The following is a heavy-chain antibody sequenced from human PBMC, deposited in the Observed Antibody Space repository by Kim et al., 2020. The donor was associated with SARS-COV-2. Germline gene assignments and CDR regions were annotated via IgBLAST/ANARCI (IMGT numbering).Heavy chain of an antibody. V-gene: IGHV4-39*01. D-gene: IGHD2-2*01. J-gene: IGHJ3*02. CDR1: GGSISSSSYY. Sequence: SETLSLTCTVSGGSISSSSYYWGWIRQPPGKGLEWIGSIYYSGSTYYNPSLKSRVTISVDTSKNQFSLKLSSVTAADTAVYYCANQHCSSTSCYRHWGAFDICDEGRIVTVSS. CDR3: ANQHCSSTSCYRHWGAFDI. CDR2: IYYSGST.